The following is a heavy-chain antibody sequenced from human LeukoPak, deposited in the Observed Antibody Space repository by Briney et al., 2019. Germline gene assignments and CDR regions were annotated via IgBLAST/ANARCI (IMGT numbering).Heavy chain of an antibody. V-gene: IGHV4-4*02. D-gene: IGHD3-3*01. Sequence: SGTLSLTCAVSGGSISSSNWWSWVRQPPGKGLEWIGEMYHSGSTNYNPSLKSRVTISLDKSKNQFSLKLSSVTAADTAVYYCARGLYDFWSGFTSGGYYYYMDVWGKGTTVTVSS. CDR1: GGSISSSNW. CDR3: ARGLYDFWSGFTSGGYYYYMDV. J-gene: IGHJ6*03. CDR2: MYHSGST.